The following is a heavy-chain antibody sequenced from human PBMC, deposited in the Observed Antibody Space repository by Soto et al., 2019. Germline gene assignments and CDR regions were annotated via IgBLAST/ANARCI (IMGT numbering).Heavy chain of an antibody. Sequence: EVQLVESGGGLVQPGGSLRLSCTASGFAFSSYEMNWVRQAPGKGPEWVSYISSTGATIHYVDSVKGRFTISRDNAKNSVYLQMHSLRAEDSAIYYCARAAGIMTRGFHGMDVWGQGTTVTVSS. CDR2: ISSTGATI. CDR3: ARAAGIMTRGFHGMDV. J-gene: IGHJ6*02. D-gene: IGHD3-10*01. CDR1: GFAFSSYE. V-gene: IGHV3-48*03.